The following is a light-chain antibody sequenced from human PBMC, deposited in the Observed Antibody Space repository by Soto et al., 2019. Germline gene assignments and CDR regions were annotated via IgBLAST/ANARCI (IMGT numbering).Light chain of an antibody. V-gene: IGLV1-51*01. CDR2: DTD. CDR1: TSNIGNNY. Sequence: QSVLTQPPSVSAAPGQKVAISCSGNTSNIGNNYVSWYQQLPEKAPKLLIYDTDKRPSGIPDRFSGSKSGTSATLGITGLQTGDEAEYYCAAWDSGLSAVVFGGGTKLTVL. CDR3: AAWDSGLSAVV. J-gene: IGLJ3*02.